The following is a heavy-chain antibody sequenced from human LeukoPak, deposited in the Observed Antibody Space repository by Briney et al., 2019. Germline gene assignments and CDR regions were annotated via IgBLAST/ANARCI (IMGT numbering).Heavy chain of an antibody. J-gene: IGHJ4*02. CDR3: AREAYSSSWYDY. CDR2: ISSSSSYI. D-gene: IGHD6-13*01. Sequence: GGSLRLSCAASGFTFSSYIMNWVRQAPGKGLEWVSSISSSSSYIYYADSVKGRFTISRDNAKNSLYLQMNSLRAEDTAVYYCAREAYSSSWYDYWGQGTLVTVAS. V-gene: IGHV3-21*01. CDR1: GFTFSSYI.